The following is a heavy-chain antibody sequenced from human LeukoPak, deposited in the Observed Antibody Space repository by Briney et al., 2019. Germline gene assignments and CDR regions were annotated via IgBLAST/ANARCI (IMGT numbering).Heavy chain of an antibody. CDR2: ISGSGGST. D-gene: IGHD4-17*01. CDR1: GFTFSSYA. V-gene: IGHV3-23*01. Sequence: GGSLRLSCAASGFTFSSYAMSWVRQAPGKGLEWVSGISGSGGSTFYADSVKGRFTISRDNSKNTLYLQMNSLRAEDTAVYYCARDHPTPYYFDYWGQGTLVTVSS. J-gene: IGHJ4*02. CDR3: ARDHPTPYYFDY.